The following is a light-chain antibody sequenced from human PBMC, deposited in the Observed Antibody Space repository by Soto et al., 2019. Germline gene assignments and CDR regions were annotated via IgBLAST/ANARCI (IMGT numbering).Light chain of an antibody. J-gene: IGLJ2*01. CDR2: ELS. CDR1: TSDVGGYNY. Sequence: ALTQPASVSGSPGQSITISCTGTTSDVGGYNYVSWYQQHPGKAPKLMIYELSNRPSGVSDRFSGSRSDNTASLTISGLQPDDEADYYCSSYTSSNLVIFGGGTKLTVL. CDR3: SSYTSSNLVI. V-gene: IGLV2-14*01.